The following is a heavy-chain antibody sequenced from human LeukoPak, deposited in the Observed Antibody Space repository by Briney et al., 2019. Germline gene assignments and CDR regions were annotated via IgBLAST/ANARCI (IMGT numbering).Heavy chain of an antibody. Sequence: GGSLRLSCAASGFTFSNYGMHWVRQAPGKGLEWVAVISYDGSNKYQADSVKGRFTIPRDNSKNTLYLQMNSLRAEDTAVYYCAKAHSSGWYYFDYWGQGTLVTVSS. V-gene: IGHV3-30*18. CDR2: ISYDGSNK. D-gene: IGHD6-19*01. J-gene: IGHJ4*02. CDR1: GFTFSNYG. CDR3: AKAHSSGWYYFDY.